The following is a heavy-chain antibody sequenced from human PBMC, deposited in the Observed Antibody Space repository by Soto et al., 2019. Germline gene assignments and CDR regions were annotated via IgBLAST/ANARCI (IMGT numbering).Heavy chain of an antibody. CDR2: IYWDDDK. D-gene: IGHD3-10*01. CDR1: GFSLSTSGVG. V-gene: IGHV2-5*02. CDR3: AHMLLWFGVYPQKFIVFDY. J-gene: IGHJ4*02. Sequence: QITLKESGPPLVKPTQTLTLTCTFSGFSLSTSGVGVRWIRQPPGKALEWLALIYWDDDKRDSPSLKNRLTLTDDTSKPPVVRTMTDMDAVDTATYYCAHMLLWFGVYPQKFIVFDYWGQGTLVTVSS.